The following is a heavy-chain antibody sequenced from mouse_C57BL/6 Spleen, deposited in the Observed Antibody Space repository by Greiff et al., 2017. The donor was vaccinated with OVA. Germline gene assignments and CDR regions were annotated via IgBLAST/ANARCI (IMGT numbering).Heavy chain of an antibody. CDR3: ARGDYYGSSPFAY. Sequence: QVQLQQPGAELVKPGASVKLSCKASGYTFTSYWMQWVKQRPGQGLEWIGEIDPSDSYTNYNQKFKGKATLTVDTSSSTAYMQLSSPTSEDSAVYYCARGDYYGSSPFAYWGQGTLVTVSA. CDR1: GYTFTSYW. CDR2: IDPSDSYT. J-gene: IGHJ3*01. D-gene: IGHD1-1*01. V-gene: IGHV1-50*01.